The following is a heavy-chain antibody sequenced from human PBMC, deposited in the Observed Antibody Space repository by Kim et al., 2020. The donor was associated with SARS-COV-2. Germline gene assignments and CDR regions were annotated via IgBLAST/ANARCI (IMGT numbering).Heavy chain of an antibody. CDR1: GFTFSSYG. J-gene: IGHJ4*02. CDR3: AKYLHPMTGYWAVDY. CDR2: ISYDGSNK. D-gene: IGHD3-9*01. Sequence: GGSLRLSCAASGFTFSSYGMHWVRQAPGKGLEWVAVISYDGSNKYYADSVKGRFTISRDNSKNTLYLQMNSLRAEDTAVYYCAKYLHPMTGYWAVDYWGQGTLVTVSS. V-gene: IGHV3-30*18.